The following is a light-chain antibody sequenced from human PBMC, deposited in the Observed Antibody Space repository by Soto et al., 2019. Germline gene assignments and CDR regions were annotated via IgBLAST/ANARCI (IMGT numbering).Light chain of an antibody. CDR2: EVS. CDR1: SSDVGGYNY. J-gene: IGLJ2*01. Sequence: QSALTQTPSASESPGQSVTISCTGTSSDVGGYNYVSWYQQHPGKAPKLMIYEVSKRPSGVPDRFSGSKSGNTASLTVSGLQAEDEADYYCSSYAGSNPLVVFGGGTKLTVL. V-gene: IGLV2-8*01. CDR3: SSYAGSNPLVV.